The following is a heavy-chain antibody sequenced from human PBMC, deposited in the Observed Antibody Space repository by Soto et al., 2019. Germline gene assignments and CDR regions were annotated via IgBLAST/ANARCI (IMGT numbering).Heavy chain of an antibody. Sequence: SETLSLTCTVSGGSISSGGYYWSWIRQHPGKGLEWIGYIYYSGSTYYNPSLKSRVTTSVDTSKNQFSLKLSSVTAADTAVYYCARGGIITNWFDPWGQGTLVTVSS. CDR1: GGSISSGGYY. V-gene: IGHV4-31*03. D-gene: IGHD1-20*01. J-gene: IGHJ5*02. CDR3: ARGGIITNWFDP. CDR2: IYYSGST.